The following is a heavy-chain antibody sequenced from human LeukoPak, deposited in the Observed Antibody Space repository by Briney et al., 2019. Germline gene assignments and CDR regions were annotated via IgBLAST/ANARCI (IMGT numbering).Heavy chain of an antibody. CDR3: ARSTNGVCDP. V-gene: IGHV4-39*01. D-gene: IGHD2-8*01. J-gene: IGHJ5*02. CDR2: IYYSGST. CDR1: GGSISSSSYY. Sequence: PSETLSLTCTVSGGSISSSSYYWGWIRQPPGKGLEWIGSIYYSGSTYYNPSPKSRVTISVDTSKNQFSLKLSSVTAADTAVYYCARSTNGVCDPWGQGTLVTVSS.